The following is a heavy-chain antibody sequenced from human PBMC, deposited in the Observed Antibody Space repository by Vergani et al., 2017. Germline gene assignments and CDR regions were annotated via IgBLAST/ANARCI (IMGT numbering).Heavy chain of an antibody. CDR2: IYTSGST. Sequence: QVHLQESGPGLVKPSETLSLTCTVSGGSISSYYWSWIRQPAGKGLEWIGRIYTSGSTNYNPSLKSRVTMSVDTSKNQFSLKLSSVTAADTAVYYCATGYYDFWSGYNLGAFDIWGQGTMVTVSS. D-gene: IGHD3-3*01. V-gene: IGHV4-4*07. J-gene: IGHJ3*02. CDR1: GGSISSYY. CDR3: ATGYYDFWSGYNLGAFDI.